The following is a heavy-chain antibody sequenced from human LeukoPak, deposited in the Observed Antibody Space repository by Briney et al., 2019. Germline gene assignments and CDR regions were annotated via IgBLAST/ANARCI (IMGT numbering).Heavy chain of an antibody. J-gene: IGHJ4*02. Sequence: ASVKVSCKASGYTYMHWVRQAPGQGLEWMGIINPSGGSTSYAQKFQGRVTMTRDMSTSTVYMELSSLRSEDTAVYYCARGRKTPYSINIVVVTAIPPRFDYWGQGTLVTVSS. D-gene: IGHD2-21*02. V-gene: IGHV1-46*01. CDR1: GYTY. CDR2: INPSGGST. CDR3: ARGRKTPYSINIVVVTAIPPRFDY.